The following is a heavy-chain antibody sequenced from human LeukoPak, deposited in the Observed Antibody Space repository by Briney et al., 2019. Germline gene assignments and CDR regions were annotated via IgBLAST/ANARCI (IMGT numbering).Heavy chain of an antibody. CDR1: GFTFGDYV. J-gene: IGHJ6*02. CDR3: AKRIIGTAPFHYGMDV. D-gene: IGHD1-7*01. CDR2: ISYDGSNK. Sequence: GGSLRLSCTNSGFTFGDYVMSWVRQAPGKGLEWVAVISYDGSNKYYADSVKGRFTISRDNSKNTLYLQMNSLRTEDTALYYCAKRIIGTAPFHYGMDVWGQGTTVSVS. V-gene: IGHV3-30*18.